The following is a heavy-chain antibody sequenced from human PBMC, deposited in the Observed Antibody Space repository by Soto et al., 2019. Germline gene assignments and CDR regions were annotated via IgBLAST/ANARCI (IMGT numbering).Heavy chain of an antibody. J-gene: IGHJ4*02. CDR2: IDPSDSQT. CDR1: GYILARYW. D-gene: IGHD3-22*01. V-gene: IGHV5-10-1*01. Sequence: GEYLKTPCKGSGYILARYWIIWVRQQPGKGLEWMGRIDPSDSQTYYSPSFRGHVTTSVSYTITTVFKQWSSLSASDTAMYYCASHIYYSDTSRNFQSYFDSWGQGTPVTVSS. CDR3: ASHIYYSDTSRNFQSYFDS.